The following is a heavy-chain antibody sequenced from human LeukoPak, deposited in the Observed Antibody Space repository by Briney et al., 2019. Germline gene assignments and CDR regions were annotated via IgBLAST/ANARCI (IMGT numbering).Heavy chain of an antibody. D-gene: IGHD6-19*01. Sequence: GGSLRLSCAASRFTFSTYGMHWVRQAPGKGLEWVAVIWYDGSNKYYADSMKGRFTISRDNSKNTLYLQMNSLRAEDTAVYYCARAEKIAVAGMGYYFDYWGQGTLVTVSS. CDR3: ARAEKIAVAGMGYYFDY. CDR1: RFTFSTYG. CDR2: IWYDGSNK. J-gene: IGHJ4*02. V-gene: IGHV3-33*08.